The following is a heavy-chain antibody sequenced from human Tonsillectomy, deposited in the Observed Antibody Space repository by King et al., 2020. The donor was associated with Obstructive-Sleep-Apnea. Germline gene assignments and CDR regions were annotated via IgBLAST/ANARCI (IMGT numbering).Heavy chain of an antibody. Sequence: VQLQESGPGLVKPSETLSLTCTVSGGSISSYYWSWIRQPPGKGLEWIGYIYYSGSTNYNPSLKSRVTISVDTSKNQFSLKLSSVTAADTAVYYCARLPPDITGTNLGFDYWGQGTLVTVSS. V-gene: IGHV4-59*01. J-gene: IGHJ4*02. CDR1: GGSISSYY. CDR2: IYYSGST. CDR3: ARLPPDITGTNLGFDY. D-gene: IGHD1-7*01.